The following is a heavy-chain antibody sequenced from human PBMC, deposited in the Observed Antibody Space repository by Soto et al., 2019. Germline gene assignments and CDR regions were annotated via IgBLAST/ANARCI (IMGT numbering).Heavy chain of an antibody. Sequence: GASVKVSCKASGGTFSSYTISWVRQAPGQGLEWMGRIIPILGIANYAQKFQGRVTITADESTSTAYMELSSLRSEDTAVYYCARDHDTIFGVAPMSYYGMDVWGQGTTVTVSS. V-gene: IGHV1-69*04. CDR1: GGTFSSYT. CDR2: IIPILGIA. J-gene: IGHJ6*02. CDR3: ARDHDTIFGVAPMSYYGMDV. D-gene: IGHD3-3*01.